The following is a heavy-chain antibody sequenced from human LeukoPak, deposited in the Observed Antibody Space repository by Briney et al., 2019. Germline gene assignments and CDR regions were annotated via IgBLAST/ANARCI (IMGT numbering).Heavy chain of an antibody. Sequence: PGGSLRLSCAASGFTFSSYWMTWVRQAPGKGLEWVANIKQDGDEKYYVDSVKGRFTISRDNAKNSLYLQMNSLRVEDTAVYYCARGYWNFDNWGQGTLVSVSS. CDR3: ARGYWNFDN. CDR2: IKQDGDEK. CDR1: GFTFSSYW. D-gene: IGHD1-1*01. J-gene: IGHJ4*02. V-gene: IGHV3-7*01.